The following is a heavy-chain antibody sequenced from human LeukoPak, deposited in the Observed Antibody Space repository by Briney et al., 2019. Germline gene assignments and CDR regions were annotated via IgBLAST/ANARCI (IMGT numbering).Heavy chain of an antibody. CDR1: GFTFSSYA. Sequence: GGSLRLSCAASGFTFSSYAMHWVSQAPGKGLEWVAVISYDGSNKYYADSVKGRFTISRDNSKNTLYLQMNSLRAEDTAVYYCARDRRDSSSYLFDYWGQGTLVTVSS. V-gene: IGHV3-30-3*01. J-gene: IGHJ4*02. D-gene: IGHD6-6*01. CDR3: ARDRRDSSSYLFDY. CDR2: ISYDGSNK.